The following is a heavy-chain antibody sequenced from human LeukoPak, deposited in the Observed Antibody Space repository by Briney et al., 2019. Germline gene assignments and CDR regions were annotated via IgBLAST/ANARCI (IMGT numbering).Heavy chain of an antibody. CDR2: ISYDGSNK. CDR1: GFTFSAYA. D-gene: IGHD3-10*01. V-gene: IGHV3-30-3*01. CDR3: ARDRYGSGRGGMDV. Sequence: GRSLRLSCAASGFTFSAYAMHWVRQAPGTGLEWVTLISYDGSNKFYADSVKGRFTISRDNSKNTLHLQMNSLRGEETAVDYCARDRYGSGRGGMDVWGQGTTVTVSS. J-gene: IGHJ6*02.